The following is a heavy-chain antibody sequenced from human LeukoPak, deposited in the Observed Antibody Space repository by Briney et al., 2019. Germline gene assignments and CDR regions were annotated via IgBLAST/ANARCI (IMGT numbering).Heavy chain of an antibody. CDR1: GFTFNSYW. CDR3: TRQPTTLDGSKFMSTDH. D-gene: IGHD5/OR15-5a*01. CDR2: VKEDGSEQ. Sequence: GGSLRLSCAASGFTFNSYWMSWVRQAPGKGLEWVASVKEDGSEQYYVDSVRGRLIISRDNAKNSLYLQMSSPRAEDTAVYYCTRQPTTLDGSKFMSTDHWGQGTLVTVSS. V-gene: IGHV3-7*01. J-gene: IGHJ4*02.